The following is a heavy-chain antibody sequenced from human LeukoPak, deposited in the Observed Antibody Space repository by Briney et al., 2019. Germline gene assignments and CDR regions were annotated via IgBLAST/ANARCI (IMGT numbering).Heavy chain of an antibody. J-gene: IGHJ4*02. CDR2: INNSGGNT. CDR3: ARSLKWNLVGFDY. V-gene: IGHV3-23*01. Sequence: PGGSLRLSCTASGFTFSSYAMNWVRQAPGKGLEWVSVINNSGGNTFYADSVKGRFTISRDNSKNTLYLQMSSLRGEDMAVYYCARSLKWNLVGFDYWGQGTLVIVSS. D-gene: IGHD1-1*01. CDR1: GFTFSSYA.